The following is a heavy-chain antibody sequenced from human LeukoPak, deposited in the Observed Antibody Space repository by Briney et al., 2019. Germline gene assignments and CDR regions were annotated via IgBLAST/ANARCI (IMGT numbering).Heavy chain of an antibody. J-gene: IGHJ3*02. Sequence: PSETLSLTCAVSGGSISSGGYCWSWIRQPPGKGLEWIGYIYHSGSTYYNPSLKSRVTISVDRSKNQFSLKLSSVTAADTAVYYCARSKSYYDILTGYSPDNAFDIWGQGTMVTVSS. V-gene: IGHV4-30-2*01. CDR2: IYHSGST. D-gene: IGHD3-9*01. CDR3: ARSKSYYDILTGYSPDNAFDI. CDR1: GGSISSGGYC.